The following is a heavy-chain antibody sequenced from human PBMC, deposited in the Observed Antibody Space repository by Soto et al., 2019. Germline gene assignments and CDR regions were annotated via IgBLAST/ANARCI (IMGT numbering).Heavy chain of an antibody. V-gene: IGHV1-2*04. CDR2: INPNSGGT. D-gene: IGHD5-18*01. J-gene: IGHJ4*02. Sequence: QVQLVQSGAEVKKPGASLKVSCKASGYTFTDYYMHWVRQAPGHGLEWMGWINPNSGGTNYAQKFQGWVTMTRDTSISTAYMELSRLRSDDTAVYYCARQDGYSYGYYFVYWGQGTLVTVSS. CDR1: GYTFTDYY. CDR3: ARQDGYSYGYYFVY.